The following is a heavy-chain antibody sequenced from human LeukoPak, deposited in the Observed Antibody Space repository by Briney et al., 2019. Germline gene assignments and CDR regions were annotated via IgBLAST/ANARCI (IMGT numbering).Heavy chain of an antibody. Sequence: SETLSLTCTVSGGSISRYFWNWIRQSPGKGLEWLGYVHDSAGTIYNPSLKSRVTISVGTSKTQFSLKVTSVTTADTAVYYCAKGRKDFDTNLGPFDSWGQGILVTVSS. J-gene: IGHJ4*02. CDR1: GGSISRYF. CDR2: VHDSAGT. CDR3: AKGRKDFDTNLGPFDS. V-gene: IGHV4-59*01. D-gene: IGHD3-9*01.